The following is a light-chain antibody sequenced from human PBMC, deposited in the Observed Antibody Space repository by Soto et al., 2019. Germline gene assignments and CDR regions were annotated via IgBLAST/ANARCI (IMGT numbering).Light chain of an antibody. CDR3: QHYGSSPFT. Sequence: EIVLTQSPGTLSLSPGERATLSCRASQSVSSSYLAWYQQKPGQAPRLLIYGASSRATGIPDRFSGSGSGTDFTLTISRLEPEDFAAYYCQHYGSSPFTFGPGTKVDIK. J-gene: IGKJ3*01. CDR2: GAS. CDR1: QSVSSSY. V-gene: IGKV3-20*01.